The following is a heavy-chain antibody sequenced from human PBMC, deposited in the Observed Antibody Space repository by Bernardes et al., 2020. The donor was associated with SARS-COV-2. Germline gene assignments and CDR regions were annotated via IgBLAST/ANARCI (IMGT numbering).Heavy chain of an antibody. D-gene: IGHD3-22*01. CDR1: GFTFRSYW. CDR2: INSDGSST. V-gene: IGHV3-74*01. J-gene: IGHJ4*02. Sequence: GGTLRLSCAASGFTFRSYWMHWVRQAPGKGLVWVSRINSDGSSTSYADSVKGRFTISRDNAKNTLYLQMNSLRAEDTAVYYCASFTYYYDSSEDYWGQGTLVTVSS. CDR3: ASFTYYYDSSEDY.